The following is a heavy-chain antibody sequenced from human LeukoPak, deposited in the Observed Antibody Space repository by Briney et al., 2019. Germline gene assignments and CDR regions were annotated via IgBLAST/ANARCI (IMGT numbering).Heavy chain of an antibody. CDR1: GDSISSYY. V-gene: IGHV4-59*08. J-gene: IGHJ6*02. CDR3: ARRWGSGSYYSNYYGMDV. D-gene: IGHD1-26*01. Sequence: SETLSLTCTVSGDSISSYYWSWIRQPPGKGLEWIGYIYYSGSTNYNPSLKSRVTISLDTSKNQFSLKLSSVTAADTAVYYCARRWGSGSYYSNYYGMDVWGQGTTVTVSS. CDR2: IYYSGST.